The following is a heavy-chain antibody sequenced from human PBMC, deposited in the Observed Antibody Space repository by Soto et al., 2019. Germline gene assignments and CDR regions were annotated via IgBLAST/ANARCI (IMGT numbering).Heavy chain of an antibody. CDR2: INHSGST. CDR1: GGSFSGYY. Sequence: QVQLQQWGAGLLKPSETLSLTCAVYGGSFSGYYWSWIRQPPGKGLEWIGEINHSGSTNYNPSLKSRVTISVDTSKNQFSRKLSSVTAADTAVYYCARGRPILLWFGELSLDYWGQGTLVTVSS. V-gene: IGHV4-34*01. D-gene: IGHD3-10*01. J-gene: IGHJ4*02. CDR3: ARGRPILLWFGELSLDY.